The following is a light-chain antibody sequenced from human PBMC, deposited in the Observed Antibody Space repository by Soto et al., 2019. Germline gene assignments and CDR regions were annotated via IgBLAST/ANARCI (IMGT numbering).Light chain of an antibody. J-gene: IGKJ4*01. CDR1: ESVSSN. V-gene: IGKV3-15*01. CDR2: SAS. CDR3: QQYNKWPLT. Sequence: EIVRTRSPATLSVSQEERATLSCRASESVSSNLAWYQQKPGQAPRLLIYSASDRATGIPARFSGSGSGTEFTLTISSLQSEDFAVYYCQQYNKWPLTFGGGTKVEIK.